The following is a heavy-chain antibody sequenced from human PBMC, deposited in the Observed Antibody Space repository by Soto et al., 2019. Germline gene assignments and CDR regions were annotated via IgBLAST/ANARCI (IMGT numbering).Heavy chain of an antibody. J-gene: IGHJ6*02. D-gene: IGHD6-6*01. CDR1: GYTFTGYY. V-gene: IGHV1-2*02. CDR3: ARGRYSSSSLSYGMDV. CDR2: INPNSGGT. Sequence: ASVKVSCKASGYTFTGYYMHWVRQAPGQGLEWMGWINPNSGGTNYAQKFQGRVTMTRDTSISTAYMELSRLRSDDTAVYYCARGRYSSSSLSYGMDVWGQGTTVTVSS.